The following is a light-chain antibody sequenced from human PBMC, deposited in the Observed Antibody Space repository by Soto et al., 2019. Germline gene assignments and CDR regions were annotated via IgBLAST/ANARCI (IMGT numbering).Light chain of an antibody. CDR3: QHYNSWPFT. CDR1: QSVSSN. Sequence: EIVMTQSPATLSVSPGERATLSCRASQSVSSNLAWYQQKPGQPPRLLIYGASTRATGAPARFSGSGSGTEFTLTNSSLHSEDFAVYYCQHYNSWPFTFGPGTKVDIK. J-gene: IGKJ3*01. V-gene: IGKV3-15*01. CDR2: GAS.